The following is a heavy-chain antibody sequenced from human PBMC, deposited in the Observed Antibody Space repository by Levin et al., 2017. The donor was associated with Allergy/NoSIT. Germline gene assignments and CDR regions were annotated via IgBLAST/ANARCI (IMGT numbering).Heavy chain of an antibody. CDR1: GFTFNTHA. D-gene: IGHD1-1*01. J-gene: IGHJ6*02. Sequence: GGSLRLSCAASGFTFNTHAMNWVRQAPGKGLEWVSSMISSYIFYADSVTGRFTISRDNAKHSVFLQMDSLRAEDTAVYYCVKNRVQVEGPIPYYYYGMDVWGQGTAVTVSS. CDR3: VKNRVQVEGPIPYYYYGMDV. CDR2: MISSYI. V-gene: IGHV3-21*06.